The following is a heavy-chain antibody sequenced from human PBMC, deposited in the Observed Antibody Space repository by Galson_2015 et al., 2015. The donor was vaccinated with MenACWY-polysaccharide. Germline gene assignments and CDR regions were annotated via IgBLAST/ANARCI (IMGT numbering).Heavy chain of an antibody. CDR1: GFTFSDYY. D-gene: IGHD5-18*01. V-gene: IGHV3-11*01. CDR2: ISGSGTTI. J-gene: IGHJ4*02. CDR3: AGLVDRAIEY. Sequence: SLRLSCAVSGFTFSDYYMSWIRQVPGKGLEWASYISGSGTTIYYADSVKGRFTISRDNARKSLYLQMNSLRVEDTAVYYCAGLVDRAIEYWGQGILVTVSS.